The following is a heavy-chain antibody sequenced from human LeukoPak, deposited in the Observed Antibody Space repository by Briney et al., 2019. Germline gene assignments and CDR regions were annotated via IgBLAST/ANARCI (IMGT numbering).Heavy chain of an antibody. CDR2: INSDGSST. V-gene: IGHV3-74*01. Sequence: GGSLRLSCAASGFTFSSYSMNRARQAPGKGLMWVSRINSDGSSTAYADFVKGRFTISRDNAKNTLYLQMNSLRAEDTAVYYCARGKYYGMDVWGQGTTVTVSS. CDR1: GFTFSSYS. J-gene: IGHJ6*02. CDR3: ARGKYYGMDV.